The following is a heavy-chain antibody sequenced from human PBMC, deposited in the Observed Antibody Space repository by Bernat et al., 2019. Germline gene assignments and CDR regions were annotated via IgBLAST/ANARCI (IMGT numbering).Heavy chain of an antibody. V-gene: IGHV3-23*01. Sequence: EVQLLESGGGLVQPGGSLRLSCAASGFTFSSYAMSWVRQAPGQGPEWVSAISGSGGSTYYADSVKGRFNNSRDKSRNTLYLQMNSLRAEDTAVYYYAKSLLSVVVVAATWFDPWGQGTLVTVSS. CDR2: ISGSGGST. CDR1: GFTFSSYA. J-gene: IGHJ5*02. CDR3: AKSLLSVVVVAATWFDP. D-gene: IGHD2-15*01.